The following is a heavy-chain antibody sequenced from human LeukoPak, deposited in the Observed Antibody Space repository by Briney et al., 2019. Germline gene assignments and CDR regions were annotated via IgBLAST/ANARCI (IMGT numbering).Heavy chain of an antibody. CDR3: ARGGSSSSSTFDY. CDR1: GFTFSSDN. CDR2: ISSSGTTI. Sequence: PGGSLRLSCAASGFTFSSDNMNWVRQAPGKGLEWVSFISSSGTTIYYTDSVKGRFTISRDNAKNSLYLQMNSLRAEDTAVYYCARGGSSSSSTFDYWGQGTLVTVSS. V-gene: IGHV3-48*04. J-gene: IGHJ4*02. D-gene: IGHD6-6*01.